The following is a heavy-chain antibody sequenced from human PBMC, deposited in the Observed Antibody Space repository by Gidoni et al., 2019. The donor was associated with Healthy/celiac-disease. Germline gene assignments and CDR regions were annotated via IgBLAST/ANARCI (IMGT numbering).Heavy chain of an antibody. V-gene: IGHV3-21*01. J-gene: IGHJ4*02. CDR3: ARETSDVVVVAATDY. Sequence: EVQLVESGGGLVKPGGSLRLSCAASGFTFSSYSMNWVRQAPGKGLEWVSSISSSSSYIYYADSVKGRFTISRDNAKNSLYLQMNSLRAEDTAVYYCARETSDVVVVAATDYWGQGTLVTVSS. D-gene: IGHD2-15*01. CDR1: GFTFSSYS. CDR2: ISSSSSYI.